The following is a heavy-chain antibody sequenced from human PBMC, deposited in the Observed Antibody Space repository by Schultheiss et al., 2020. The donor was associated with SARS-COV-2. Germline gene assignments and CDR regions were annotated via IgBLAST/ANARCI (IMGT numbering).Heavy chain of an antibody. D-gene: IGHD3-9*01. CDR3: ATQYYDILTGYYEEAYY. J-gene: IGHJ4*02. V-gene: IGHV1-69*02. CDR2: IIPILGIA. Sequence: SVKVSCKASGGTFSSYTISWVRQAPGQGLEWMGRIIPILGIANYAQKFQGRVTITADKSTSTAYMELSSLRSEDTAVYYCATQYYDILTGYYEEAYYWGQGTLVTVSS. CDR1: GGTFSSYT.